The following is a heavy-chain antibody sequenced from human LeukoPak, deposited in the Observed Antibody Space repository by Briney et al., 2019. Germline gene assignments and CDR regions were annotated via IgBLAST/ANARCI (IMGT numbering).Heavy chain of an antibody. D-gene: IGHD2-8*01. CDR1: GLSFSSYG. Sequence: GGSLRVSCSASGLSFSSYGMHWVRQAPGKGLEWVAFIRYDESNEYYADSVKGRFTISRDNSKDTLYLQMNSLRVEDTAIYFCTKSYDAKYCDSWGHGTLVTVSS. CDR3: TKSYDAKYCDS. V-gene: IGHV3-30*02. J-gene: IGHJ4*01. CDR2: IRYDESNE.